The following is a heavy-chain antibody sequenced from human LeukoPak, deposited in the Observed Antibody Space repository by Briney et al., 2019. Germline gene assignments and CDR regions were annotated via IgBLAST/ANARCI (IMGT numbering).Heavy chain of an antibody. CDR3: ARGLMGLNYYDSIFDP. CDR2: IYHSAST. D-gene: IGHD3-22*01. V-gene: IGHV4-30-2*01. J-gene: IGHJ5*02. CDR1: GGSITSGGYS. Sequence: SHTLSLTCDVSGGSITSGGYSWSCIRQPPGKDLEWIGYIYHSASTYYNPSLKSRVTISVDRSKNQFSLKLSSVTAADTAVYYCARGLMGLNYYDSIFDPWGQGTLVTVSS.